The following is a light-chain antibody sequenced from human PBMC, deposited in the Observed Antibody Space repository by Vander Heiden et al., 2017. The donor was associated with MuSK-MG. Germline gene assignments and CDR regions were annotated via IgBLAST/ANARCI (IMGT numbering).Light chain of an antibody. Sequence: DIQMTQSPSSLSASVGDRVTITCRASQTIDTFFNWYQQKPGRAPTLLIYAASSLRSGVPSRFSGSGSGTDFTLTISSLQPEDFATYYCQRSYSTLSITFGQGTRLEIK. CDR3: QRSYSTLSIT. J-gene: IGKJ5*01. CDR1: QTIDTF. V-gene: IGKV1-39*01. CDR2: AAS.